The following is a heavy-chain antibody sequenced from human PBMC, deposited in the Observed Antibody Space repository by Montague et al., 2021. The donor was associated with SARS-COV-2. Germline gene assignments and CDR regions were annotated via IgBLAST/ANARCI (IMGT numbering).Heavy chain of an antibody. CDR2: IYTSGST. CDR1: GGSISSGSYY. D-gene: IGHD2-15*01. J-gene: IGHJ2*01. V-gene: IGHV4-61*02. CDR3: ARGLGGYCSGGSCYRGWYFDL. Sequence: TLSLTCTVSGGSISSGSYYWSWIRQPAGKGLEWIGRIYTSGSTNYNPSLKSRVTISVDTSKNQFSLKLSSVTAADTAVYYCARGLGGYCSGGSCYRGWYFDLWGRGTLVTVSS.